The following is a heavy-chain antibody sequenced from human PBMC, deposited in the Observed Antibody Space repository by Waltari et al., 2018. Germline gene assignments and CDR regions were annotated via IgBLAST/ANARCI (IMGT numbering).Heavy chain of an antibody. J-gene: IGHJ4*02. CDR1: GDSMSTTDC. Sequence: QLKLQDSGPGLVKPSGTLSLTCGVSGDSMSTTDCWSWVRQPPGKGLEWIGQVHRSGRPNYSPSCASRVTMSLDTPNDHFSLKLTSATAADTAIYYCARDRGRGLYLDSWGPGILVTVSP. V-gene: IGHV4-4*02. CDR2: VHRSGRP. CDR3: ARDRGRGLYLDS. D-gene: IGHD2-15*01.